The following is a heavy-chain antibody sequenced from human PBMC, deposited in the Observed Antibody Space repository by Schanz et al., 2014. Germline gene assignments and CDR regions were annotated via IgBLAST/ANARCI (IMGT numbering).Heavy chain of an antibody. V-gene: IGHV3-21*01. J-gene: IGHJ4*02. CDR1: GFAFSSYG. D-gene: IGHD3-16*01. CDR3: ARGTPFLCDY. CDR2: ISSTSTYL. Sequence: VQLVESGGGVVQPGRSLRLSCAASGFAFSSYGMHWVRQAPGKGLAWVSSISSTSTYLYYADSVKGRFTISRDSARNSLYLQMSSLRAEDTAVYYCARGTPFLCDYWGQGTLVTVSS.